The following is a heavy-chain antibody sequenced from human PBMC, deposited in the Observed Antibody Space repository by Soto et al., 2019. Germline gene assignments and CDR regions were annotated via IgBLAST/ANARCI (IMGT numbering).Heavy chain of an antibody. CDR2: ISYDGSYK. CDR3: ARGAGIAVAGTTFDY. J-gene: IGHJ4*02. CDR1: GFTFSSYT. D-gene: IGHD6-19*01. Sequence: ESGGGVVQPGRSLRLACAASGFTFSSYTMHWVRQAPGKVLEWVALISYDGSYKYYADSVKGRFTMSIDNSKNTLYMQMNSLPAEDTAVYYCARGAGIAVAGTTFDYRGQGTLVTVSS. V-gene: IGHV3-30-3*01.